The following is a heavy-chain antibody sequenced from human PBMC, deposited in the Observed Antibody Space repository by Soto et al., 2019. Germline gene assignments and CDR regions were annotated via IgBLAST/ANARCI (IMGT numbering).Heavy chain of an antibody. J-gene: IGHJ4*02. V-gene: IGHV3-33*01. Sequence: QVQLVESGGGVVQPGRSLRLSCAASGFTFSSYGMHWVRQAPGKGLEWVAVIWYDGSIKNYADSVKGRFTISRDNSKNTLYLQMNSQRAEDTAVYYCARTLAYDNGDLTEDYWGQGTLVTVSS. D-gene: IGHD4-17*01. CDR3: ARTLAYDNGDLTEDY. CDR1: GFTFSSYG. CDR2: IWYDGSIK.